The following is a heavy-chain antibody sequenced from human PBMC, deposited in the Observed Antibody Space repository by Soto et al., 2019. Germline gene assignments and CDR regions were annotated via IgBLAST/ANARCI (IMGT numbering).Heavy chain of an antibody. V-gene: IGHV4-34*01. J-gene: IGHJ4*02. CDR1: GGSFSGYY. CDR2: INHSGST. Sequence: SETLSLTCSVYGGSFSGYYWSWIRQPPGKGLEWIGEINHSGSTNYNPSLKSRVTISVDTSKNQFSLKLSSMTAADTAVYYCAVTPPTYYYGSGSYYSFDYWGQGTLVTVSS. CDR3: AVTPPTYYYGSGSYYSFDY. D-gene: IGHD3-10*01.